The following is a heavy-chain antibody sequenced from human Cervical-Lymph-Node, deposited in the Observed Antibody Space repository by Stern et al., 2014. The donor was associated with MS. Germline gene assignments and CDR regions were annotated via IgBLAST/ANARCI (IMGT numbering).Heavy chain of an antibody. V-gene: IGHV5-51*01. CDR3: ARDYGDDAFDY. Sequence: VQLVQSGAEVKKPGESLKISCKGSGYSFTANWIAWVRQMPGKGLEWMVILYPGDSDPRYSPSFQGHVTISADKSISTAYLQWSSLKAADAAMYYCARDYGDDAFDYWGQGTLVTVSS. CDR2: LYPGDSDP. J-gene: IGHJ4*02. D-gene: IGHD4-17*01. CDR1: GYSFTANW.